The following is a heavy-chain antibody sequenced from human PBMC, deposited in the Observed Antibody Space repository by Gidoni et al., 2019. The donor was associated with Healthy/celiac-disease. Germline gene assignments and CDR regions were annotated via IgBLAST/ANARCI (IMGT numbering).Heavy chain of an antibody. Sequence: QVQLVQSGAEVKKPGASVKVSCKASGYTFTGYYMHGVRQAPGQGLEWMGRINPNSGGTNYAQKFQGRVTMTRDTSISTAYMELSRLRSDDTAVYYCARDLGRAYGDYLSWFDPWGQGTLVTVSS. CDR1: GYTFTGYY. V-gene: IGHV1-2*06. D-gene: IGHD4-17*01. J-gene: IGHJ5*02. CDR2: INPNSGGT. CDR3: ARDLGRAYGDYLSWFDP.